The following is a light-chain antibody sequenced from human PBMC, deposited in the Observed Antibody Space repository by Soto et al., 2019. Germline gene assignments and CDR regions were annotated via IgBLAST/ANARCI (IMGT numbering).Light chain of an antibody. J-gene: IGLJ2*01. CDR3: QSYDNSLSSDVV. CDR1: SSNIGAGYD. CDR2: GNS. V-gene: IGLV1-40*01. Sequence: QSVLTQPPSVSGAPGQRVTISCTGSSSNIGAGYDVQWYQQLPGAAPKLLIFGNSNRPSGVPDRFSGSRSGTSASLAITGLQAEDEADYYCQSYDNSLSSDVVFGGGTKVTVL.